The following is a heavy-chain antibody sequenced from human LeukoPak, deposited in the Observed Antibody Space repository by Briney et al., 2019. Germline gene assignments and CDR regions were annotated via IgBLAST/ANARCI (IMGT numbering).Heavy chain of an antibody. J-gene: IGHJ4*02. V-gene: IGHV3-30*09. D-gene: IGHD6-6*01. CDR1: GFTFSSYA. Sequence: HAGRSLRLSCAASGFTFSSYAMHWVRQAPGKGLEWVAVISYDGSNKYYADSVKGRFAISRDNSKNTLYLQMNSLRAEDTAVYYCARDPLTQRRYSSSSYFDYWGQGTLVTVSS. CDR3: ARDPLTQRRYSSSSYFDY. CDR2: ISYDGSNK.